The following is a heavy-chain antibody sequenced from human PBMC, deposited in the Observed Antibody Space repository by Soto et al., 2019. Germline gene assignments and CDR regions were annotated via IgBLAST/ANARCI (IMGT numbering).Heavy chain of an antibody. Sequence: GGSLRLSCAASGFTLSSYSMNWVRQVPGKGLDWVSYISRTSSAIYYADSVKGRFTISRDNANNSLFLQMNSLRDEDTAVYYCARDGGYSGYDIDYWGQGTLVTVSS. V-gene: IGHV3-48*02. CDR2: ISRTSSAI. CDR3: ARDGGYSGYDIDY. CDR1: GFTLSSYS. J-gene: IGHJ4*02. D-gene: IGHD5-12*01.